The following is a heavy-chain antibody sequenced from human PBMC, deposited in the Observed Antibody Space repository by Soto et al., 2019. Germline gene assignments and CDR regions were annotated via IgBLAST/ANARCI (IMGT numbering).Heavy chain of an antibody. CDR1: GFTFSSYG. J-gene: IGHJ3*02. CDR2: ISYDGSNK. Sequence: QVQLVESGGGVVQPGRSLRLSCAASGFTFSSYGMHWVRQAPGKGLEWVAVISYDGSNKYYADSVKGRFTISRDNSKNTLYLQMNSLRAEDTAVYYCAKGLWFGELPFGAFDIWGQGTMVTVSS. CDR3: AKGLWFGELPFGAFDI. V-gene: IGHV3-30*18. D-gene: IGHD3-10*01.